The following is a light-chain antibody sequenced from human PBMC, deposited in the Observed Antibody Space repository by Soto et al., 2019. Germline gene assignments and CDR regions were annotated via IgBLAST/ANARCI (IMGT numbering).Light chain of an antibody. V-gene: IGKV3-15*01. CDR1: QSVSSN. J-gene: IGKJ5*01. CDR3: QQYNKWPPIT. CDR2: GAS. Sequence: EIVMTQSPATLSVSPGERATLSCRASQSVSSNLAWYQHKPGQAPRLLIYGASTRATGIPARFSGSGSGTEFTLTISSLQSEDFAVYCCQQYNKWPPITFGQGTRLENK.